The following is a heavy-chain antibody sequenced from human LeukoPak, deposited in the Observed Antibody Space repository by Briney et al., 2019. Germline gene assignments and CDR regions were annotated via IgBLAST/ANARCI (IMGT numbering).Heavy chain of an antibody. CDR3: ARSTGSTMFIDY. D-gene: IGHD3-10*02. CDR1: GGSLNPYY. V-gene: IGHV4-59*01. CDR2: IYFSENA. J-gene: IGHJ4*02. Sequence: AETLSLTCTVSGGSLNPYYWSWLRQPARKGLKWLGYIYFSENADYNPSLKSRVAISVDTSKNQFSLKLSSVTAADTAVYYCARSTGSTMFIDYWGQGTLVTVSS.